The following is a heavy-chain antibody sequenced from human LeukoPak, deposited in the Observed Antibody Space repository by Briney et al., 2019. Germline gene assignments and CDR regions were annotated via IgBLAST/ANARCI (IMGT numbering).Heavy chain of an antibody. CDR3: ARVGPRIAAAGKTPYYFDY. CDR2: INPSGGST. V-gene: IGHV1-46*01. CDR1: GYTFTSYY. Sequence: ASVTVSCTASGYTFTSYYMHWVRQAPGQGLEWMGIINPSGGSTSYAQKFQGRVTMTRDMSTSTVYMELSSLRSEDTAVYYCARVGPRIAAAGKTPYYFDYWGQGTLVTVSS. J-gene: IGHJ4*02. D-gene: IGHD6-13*01.